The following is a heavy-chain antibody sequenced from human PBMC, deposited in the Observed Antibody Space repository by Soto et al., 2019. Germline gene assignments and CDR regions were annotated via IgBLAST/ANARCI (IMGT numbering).Heavy chain of an antibody. V-gene: IGHV1-18*04. J-gene: IGHJ5*02. CDR3: ARDSYDILTGYSTGWFDP. CDR2: ISAYNGNT. CDR1: GSTFTSYG. Sequence: QVQLVQSGAEVKKPGASVKVSCKASGSTFTSYGISWVRQAPGQGLEWMGWISAYNGNTNYAQKLQGRVTMTTDTSTSKAYMELRSLRSDYTAVYYCARDSYDILTGYSTGWFDPWGQGTLVTVSS. D-gene: IGHD3-9*01.